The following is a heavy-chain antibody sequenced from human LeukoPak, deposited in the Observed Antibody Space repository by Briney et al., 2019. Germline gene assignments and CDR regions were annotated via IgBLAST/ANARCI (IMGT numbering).Heavy chain of an antibody. CDR3: ARDAPAGEKPEYFFDY. Sequence: GGSLRLSCAASGFTFSSHWMSWVRQAPGKGLEWVANIKQDGSEKYYVDSVKGRFTISRDNAKNSLYLQMNSLRAEDTAVYYCARDAPAGEKPEYFFDYWGQGTLVTVSS. V-gene: IGHV3-7*01. CDR2: IKQDGSEK. CDR1: GFTFSSHW. J-gene: IGHJ4*02.